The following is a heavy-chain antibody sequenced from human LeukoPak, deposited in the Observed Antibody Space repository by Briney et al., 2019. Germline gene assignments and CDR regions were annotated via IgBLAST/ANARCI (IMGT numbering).Heavy chain of an antibody. CDR1: GFTFGDYA. D-gene: IGHD1-7*01. V-gene: IGHV3-49*03. CDR3: TGAYWNYQVPVGFDY. Sequence: GGSLRLSCTASGFTFGDYAMSWFRQAPGKGLEWVGFIRSKAYGGTTEYAASVKGRFTISRDDSKSIAYLQMNSLKTEDTAVYYCTGAYWNYQVPVGFDYWGQGTLVTVSS. J-gene: IGHJ4*02. CDR2: IRSKAYGGTT.